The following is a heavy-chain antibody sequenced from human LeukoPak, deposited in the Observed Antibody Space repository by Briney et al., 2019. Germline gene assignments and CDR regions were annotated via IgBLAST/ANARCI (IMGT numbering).Heavy chain of an antibody. Sequence: VASVKVSCKASGGTFSSYAISWVRQAPGQGLEWMGRIIPIFGTANYAQKFQGRVTITADKSTSTAYMELSSLRSEDTAVYYCARDADRLTYYYDSSGYYFVNGGQDTRVTVSS. D-gene: IGHD3-22*01. CDR1: GGTFSSYA. V-gene: IGHV1-69*06. CDR3: ARDADRLTYYYDSSGYYFVN. CDR2: IIPIFGTA. J-gene: IGHJ4*02.